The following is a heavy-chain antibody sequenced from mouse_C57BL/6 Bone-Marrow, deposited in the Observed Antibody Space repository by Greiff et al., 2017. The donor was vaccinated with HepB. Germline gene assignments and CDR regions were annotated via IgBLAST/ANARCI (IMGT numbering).Heavy chain of an antibody. CDR1: GYTFTSYW. J-gene: IGHJ3*01. CDR2: INPSTGGT. V-gene: IGHV1-42*01. Sequence: VQLQQPGAELVMPGASVKLSCKASGYTFTSYWMHWVKQSPEKSLEWIGEINPSTGGTTCNQKFKAKATLTVDKSSSTAYMQLKSLTSEDSAVYYCARWGLRSAWFAYWGQGTLVTVSA. D-gene: IGHD2-4*01. CDR3: ARWGLRSAWFAY.